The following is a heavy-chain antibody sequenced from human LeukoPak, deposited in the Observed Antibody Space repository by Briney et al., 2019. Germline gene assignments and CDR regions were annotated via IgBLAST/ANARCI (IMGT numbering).Heavy chain of an antibody. CDR1: GGSIGTYY. CDR3: ARTPSLYYYYCGMDV. V-gene: IGHV4-59*08. CDR2: IYYSGST. J-gene: IGHJ6*02. Sequence: SETLSLTCTISGGSIGTYYWSWIRQPPGKGLEWIGYIYYSGSTNYNPSLKSRVTISVDTSKNQFSLKLSSVTAADTAVYYCARTPSLYYYYCGMDVWGQGTTVTVSS.